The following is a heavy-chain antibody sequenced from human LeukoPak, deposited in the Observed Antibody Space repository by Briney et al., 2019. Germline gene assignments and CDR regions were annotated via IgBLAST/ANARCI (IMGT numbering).Heavy chain of an antibody. CDR3: AILWGGSWYLRVYFQH. V-gene: IGHV3-23*01. D-gene: IGHD6-13*01. CDR1: GFTFSTYA. J-gene: IGHJ1*01. Sequence: GGSLRLSCAASGFTFSTYAMSWVRQAPGRGLEWVSAISGSGGSTYYADSVEGRFTISRDNSNNTLYLQMNSLRAEDTAVYYCAILWGGSWYLRVYFQHWGQGTLVTVSS. CDR2: ISGSGGST.